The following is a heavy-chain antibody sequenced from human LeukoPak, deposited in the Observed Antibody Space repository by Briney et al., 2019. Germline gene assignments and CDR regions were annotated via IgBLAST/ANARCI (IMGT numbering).Heavy chain of an antibody. CDR3: ANGEGAYSGSYYGFDY. D-gene: IGHD1-26*01. CDR2: IRYDGSNK. J-gene: IGHJ4*02. V-gene: IGHV3-30*02. Sequence: GGSLRLSCAASGFTFSSYGMHWVRQAPGKGLEWVAFIRYDGSNKYYADSVKGRFTISRDNSKNTLYLQMNSLRAEDTAVYYCANGEGAYSGSYYGFDYWGQGTLVTVSS. CDR1: GFTFSSYG.